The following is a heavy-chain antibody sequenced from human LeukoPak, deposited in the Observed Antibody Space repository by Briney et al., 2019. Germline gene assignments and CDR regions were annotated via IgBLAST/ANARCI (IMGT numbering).Heavy chain of an antibody. V-gene: IGHV3-23*01. CDR2: VNGNGGST. CDR1: GFSFSTYA. CDR3: ARESPNYFDY. Sequence: GGSLRLSCAASGFSFSTYAMSWVRQAPGKGLEWVSGVNGNGGSTSYADSVKGRFTISRDNSKNTLYLQMDSLRVEDTAVYYCARESPNYFDYWGQGTLVIVSS. J-gene: IGHJ4*02.